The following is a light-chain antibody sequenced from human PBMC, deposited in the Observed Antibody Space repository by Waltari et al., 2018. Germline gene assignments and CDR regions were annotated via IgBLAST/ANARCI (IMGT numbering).Light chain of an antibody. CDR3: AAWDDSLNGVV. CDR1: RATLGNNV. V-gene: IGLV1-36*01. J-gene: IGLJ3*02. CDR2: YDD. Sequence: QSLLTQPPSVSEAPGQRVTISCSGSRATLGNNVLNWYQQLPGKPPKLLIYYDDLLPSGVSDRFSGSKSGTSASLAISGLQSEDEADYYCAAWDDSLNGVVFGGGTKLTVL.